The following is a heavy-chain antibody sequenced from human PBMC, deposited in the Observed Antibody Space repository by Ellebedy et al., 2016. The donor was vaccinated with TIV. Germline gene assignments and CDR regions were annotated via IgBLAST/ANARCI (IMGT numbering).Heavy chain of an antibody. D-gene: IGHD6-13*01. CDR3: ARGSSWYGVDY. CDR2: INHSGST. Sequence: SETLSLTXAVYGGSFSGYYWSWIRQPPGKGLEWIGEINHSGSTNYNPSLKSRVTISVDTSKNQFSLKLSSVTAADTAVYYCARGSSWYGVDYWGQGTLVTVSS. J-gene: IGHJ4*02. CDR1: GGSFSGYY. V-gene: IGHV4-34*01.